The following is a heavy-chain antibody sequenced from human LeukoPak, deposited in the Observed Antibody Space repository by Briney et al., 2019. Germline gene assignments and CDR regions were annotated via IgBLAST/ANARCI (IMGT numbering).Heavy chain of an antibody. J-gene: IGHJ5*02. CDR1: GGSISSSSYY. CDR3: ARHVAYCSSTSCRGWFDP. Sequence: SETPSLTCTVSGGSISSSSYYWGWIRQPPGKGLEWIGSIYYSGSTYYNPSLKSRVTISVDTSKNQFSLKLSSVTAADTAVYYCARHVAYCSSTSCRGWFDPWGQGTLVTVSS. CDR2: IYYSGST. D-gene: IGHD2-2*01. V-gene: IGHV4-39*01.